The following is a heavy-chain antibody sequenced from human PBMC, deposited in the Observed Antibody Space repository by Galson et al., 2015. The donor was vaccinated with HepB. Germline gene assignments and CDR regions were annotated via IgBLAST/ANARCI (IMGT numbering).Heavy chain of an antibody. D-gene: IGHD3-10*01. CDR2: IYSGGST. Sequence: SLRLSCAASGFTVSSNYMSWVRQAPGKGLEWVSVIYSGGSTYYADSVKGRFAISRDNSKNTLYLQMNSLRAEDTAVYYCARGYYYGSGSFDYWGQGTLVTVSS. CDR1: GFTVSSNY. V-gene: IGHV3-66*01. CDR3: ARGYYYGSGSFDY. J-gene: IGHJ4*02.